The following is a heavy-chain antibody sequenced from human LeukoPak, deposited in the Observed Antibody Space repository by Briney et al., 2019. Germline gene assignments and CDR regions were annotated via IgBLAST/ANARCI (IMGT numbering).Heavy chain of an antibody. CDR1: GGSISSSSYY. V-gene: IGHV4-39*07. D-gene: IGHD2-15*01. CDR2: IYYSGST. J-gene: IGHJ4*02. Sequence: SETLSLTCTVSGGSISSSSYYWGWIRQPPGKGLEWIGSIYYSGSTYYNPSLKSRVTISVDTSKNQFSLKLRSVTAADTAVYYCARDGGGSDCWGQGTLVTVSS. CDR3: ARDGGGSDC.